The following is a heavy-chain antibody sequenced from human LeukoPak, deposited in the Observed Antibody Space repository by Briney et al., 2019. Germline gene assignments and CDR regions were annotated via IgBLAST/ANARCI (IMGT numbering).Heavy chain of an antibody. CDR2: ISGCGGST. CDR3: AKGLRYFDWLSLH. J-gene: IGHJ4*02. D-gene: IGHD3-9*01. V-gene: IGHV3-23*01. CDR1: GFPYSSYA. Sequence: PGGSLRLSCAASGFPYSSYAMSCPRQAPGKGLEWVSAISGCGGSTYYADCEKGRFNISRDNSKNTLYLQMNSLRAEDTAVYYCAKGLRYFDWLSLHWGQGTLVTVSS.